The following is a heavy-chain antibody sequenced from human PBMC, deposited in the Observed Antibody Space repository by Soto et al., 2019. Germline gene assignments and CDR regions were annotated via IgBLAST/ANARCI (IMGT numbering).Heavy chain of an antibody. CDR1: GFTFSSFG. V-gene: IGHV3-30*18. CDR3: AKETTWNYYFNY. J-gene: IGHJ4*02. Sequence: QVQLVESGGGVVQPGRSLRLSCAASGFTFSSFGMHWVRQAPGKGLEWVAFISHDGSDKNYADSVRGQFTLSRDNSKNTLYLQMNRLRAEDTAVYYCAKETTWNYYFNYWGQGTVVTVSS. D-gene: IGHD1-7*01. CDR2: ISHDGSDK.